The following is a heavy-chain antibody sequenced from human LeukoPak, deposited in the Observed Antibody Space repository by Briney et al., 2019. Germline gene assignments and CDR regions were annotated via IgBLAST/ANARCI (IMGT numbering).Heavy chain of an antibody. CDR3: ARRRKGSSSWYDAFDI. D-gene: IGHD6-13*01. Sequence: GASVKVSCKASGYTFTGYYMHWVRQAPGQGLEWMGWINPNSGGTNYAQKFQGRVTMTRDTSISTAYMELSRLRSDDTAVYYCARRRKGSSSWYDAFDIWGQGTMVTVSS. CDR1: GYTFTGYY. J-gene: IGHJ3*02. V-gene: IGHV1-2*02. CDR2: INPNSGGT.